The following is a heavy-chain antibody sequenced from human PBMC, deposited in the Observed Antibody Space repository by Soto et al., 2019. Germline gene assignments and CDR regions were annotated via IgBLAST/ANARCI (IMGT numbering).Heavy chain of an antibody. Sequence: PGESLKISCKGSGYSFTSYWSSWVRQMPGKGLEGMGRIDPSDSYTNYSPSFQGHVTISADKSISTAYLQWSSLKPSYTAMYYCARVTEGVTYYYDRRGSYCYGIDVCGPGPTVTVSS. CDR2: IDPSDSYT. V-gene: IGHV5-10-1*01. D-gene: IGHD3-22*01. CDR1: GYSFTSYW. J-gene: IGHJ6*02. CDR3: ARVTEGVTYYYDRRGSYCYGIDV.